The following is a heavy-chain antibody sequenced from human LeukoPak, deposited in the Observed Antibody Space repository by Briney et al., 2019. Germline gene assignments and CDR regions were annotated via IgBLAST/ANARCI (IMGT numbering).Heavy chain of an antibody. V-gene: IGHV3-21*01. J-gene: IGHJ4*02. Sequence: GGSLRLSCAASGFTFSSYSMNWVRQAPGKGLEWVSSISSSSSYIYYADSVKGRFTISRDNAKNSLYLQMNSLSGEDTAVYYCARAPGRYYYDSSGHLIYWGQGTLVTVSS. CDR2: ISSSSSYI. D-gene: IGHD3-22*01. CDR3: ARAPGRYYYDSSGHLIY. CDR1: GFTFSSYS.